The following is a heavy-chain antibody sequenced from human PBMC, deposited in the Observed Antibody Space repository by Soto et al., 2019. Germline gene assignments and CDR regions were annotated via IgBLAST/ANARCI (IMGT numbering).Heavy chain of an antibody. V-gene: IGHV3-15*01. CDR2: IKSKTDGGTT. CDR1: GFTFSNAW. J-gene: IGHJ4*02. Sequence: GGSLRLSCAASGFTFSNAWMSWVRQAPGKGLEWVGRIKSKTDGGTTDYAAPVKGRFTISRDDSKNTLYLQMNSLKTEDTAVYYCTTSATVERAEEVFDYWGQGTLVTAPQ. D-gene: IGHD4-17*01. CDR3: TTSATVERAEEVFDY.